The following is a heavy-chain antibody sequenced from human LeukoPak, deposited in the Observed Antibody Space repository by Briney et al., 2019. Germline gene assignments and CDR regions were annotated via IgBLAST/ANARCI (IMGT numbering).Heavy chain of an antibody. Sequence: GGSLRLSCAASGFTLTNYAMSWVRQAPGKGLEWVSGMSGRGVSTYYADSVKGRFTISSDNSKNTLYLQMNSLRAEDTAIYYCAKDCNGGNCYIDYWGQGTLVTVAS. V-gene: IGHV3-23*01. J-gene: IGHJ4*02. CDR3: AKDCNGGNCYIDY. D-gene: IGHD2-15*01. CDR1: GFTLTNYA. CDR2: MSGRGVST.